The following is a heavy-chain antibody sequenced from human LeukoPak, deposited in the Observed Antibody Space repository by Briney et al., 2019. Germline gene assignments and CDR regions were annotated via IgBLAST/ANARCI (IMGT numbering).Heavy chain of an antibody. V-gene: IGHV4-59*01. CDR1: GGSISSYY. D-gene: IGHD3-10*01. CDR2: IYYSGST. Sequence: SETLSLTCTVSGGSISSYYWSWIRQPPGKGLEWIGYIYYSGSTNYNPSLKSRVTISVDTSKNQFSLKLSSVTAADTAVYYCARTLLWFGELPWFDPWGQGTLVTVSS. CDR3: ARTLLWFGELPWFDP. J-gene: IGHJ5*02.